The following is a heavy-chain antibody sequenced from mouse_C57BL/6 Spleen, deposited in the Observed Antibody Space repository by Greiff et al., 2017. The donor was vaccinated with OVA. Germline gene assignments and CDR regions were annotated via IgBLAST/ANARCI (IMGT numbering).Heavy chain of an antibody. Sequence: QVQLQQPGAELVKPGASVKLSCKASGYTFTSYWMHWVKQRPGRGLEWIGRIDPNSGGTKYNEKIKSKATLTVDKPSSTAYRQLSSLTSEYSAVYLCARAGYYGSQYFDVWGTGTTVTVSS. CDR2: IDPNSGGT. CDR3: ARAGYYGSQYFDV. J-gene: IGHJ1*03. D-gene: IGHD1-1*01. V-gene: IGHV1-72*01. CDR1: GYTFTSYW.